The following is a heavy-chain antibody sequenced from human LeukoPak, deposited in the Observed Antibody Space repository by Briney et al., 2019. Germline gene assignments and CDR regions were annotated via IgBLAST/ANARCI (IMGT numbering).Heavy chain of an antibody. D-gene: IGHD1-20*01. Sequence: GGSLRLSCAASGFTFSSYAMSWVRQAPGKGLEWVSGISGSGASTYYADSVKGRFTISRDNSKNTLNLQMNSLRAEDTAVYFCARRYNSYYFDYWGQGTLVTVSS. V-gene: IGHV3-23*01. CDR1: GFTFSSYA. CDR3: ARRYNSYYFDY. CDR2: ISGSGAST. J-gene: IGHJ4*02.